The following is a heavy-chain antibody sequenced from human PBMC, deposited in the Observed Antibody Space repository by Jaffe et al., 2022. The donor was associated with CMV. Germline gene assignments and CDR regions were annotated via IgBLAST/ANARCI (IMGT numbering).Heavy chain of an antibody. Sequence: EVQLVESGGGLVQPGGSLRLSCAASGFTFSSYSMNWVRQAPGKGLEWVSYISSSSSTIYYADSVKGRFTISRDNAKNSLYLQMNSLRDEDTAVYYCARVRSPYSSSWYYWYFDLWGRGTLVTVSS. CDR3: ARVRSPYSSSWYYWYFDL. V-gene: IGHV3-48*02. CDR2: ISSSSSTI. D-gene: IGHD6-13*01. CDR1: GFTFSSYS. J-gene: IGHJ2*01.